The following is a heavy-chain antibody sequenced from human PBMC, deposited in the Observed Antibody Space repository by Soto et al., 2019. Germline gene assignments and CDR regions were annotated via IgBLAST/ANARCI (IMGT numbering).Heavy chain of an antibody. V-gene: IGHV4-31*03. Sequence: PSETLSLTCTVSGGSISSGGYYWSWIRQHPGKGLEWIGYIYYSGSTYYNPSLKSRVTISVDTSKNQFSLKLSSVTAADTAVYYCARSDYYDSSGSIANWGQGTLVTVSS. CDR3: ARSDYYDSSGSIAN. CDR1: GGSISSGGYY. J-gene: IGHJ4*02. D-gene: IGHD3-22*01. CDR2: IYYSGST.